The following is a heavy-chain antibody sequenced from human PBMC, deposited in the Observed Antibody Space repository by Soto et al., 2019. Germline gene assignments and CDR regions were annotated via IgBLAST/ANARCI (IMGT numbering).Heavy chain of an antibody. V-gene: IGHV4-4*07. J-gene: IGHJ4*02. CDR1: GVSMNSDY. Sequence: SETLSLTCTVSGVSMNSDYWSWIRQPVGKGLEWIGRMYSSGATNYNPSLESRVTMSVDTSKNQFSLKLRSVTAADTAVYYCASPLGYWGQGILVTVSS. CDR2: MYSSGAT. CDR3: ASPLGY.